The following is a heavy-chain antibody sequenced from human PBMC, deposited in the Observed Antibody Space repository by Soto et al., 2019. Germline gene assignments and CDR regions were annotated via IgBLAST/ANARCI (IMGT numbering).Heavy chain of an antibody. D-gene: IGHD2-15*01. CDR3: ARGYCSGGSCYSGFDY. Sequence: ASETLSLTCAVYGGSFSGYYWSWIRQPPGKGLEWIGEINHSGSTNYNPSLKSRVTISVDTSKNQFSLKLSSVTAADTAVYNCARGYCSGGSCYSGFDYWGQGTLVTISS. J-gene: IGHJ4*02. CDR2: INHSGST. V-gene: IGHV4-34*01. CDR1: GGSFSGYY.